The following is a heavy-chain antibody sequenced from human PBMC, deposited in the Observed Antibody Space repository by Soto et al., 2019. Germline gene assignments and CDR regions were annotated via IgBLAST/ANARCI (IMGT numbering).Heavy chain of an antibody. Sequence: QVQLQQWGAGLLKPSETLSLTCAVYGGSFSGYYWCWIRQPPGKGLEWIVEINHSGSTNYNPSLKSRVTISVDQSKKQFTLKLSSVTAADTAVYYCARSLGNGDYVLLDYWGQGTLVTVSS. V-gene: IGHV4-34*01. J-gene: IGHJ4*02. CDR1: GGSFSGYY. CDR3: ARSLGNGDYVLLDY. CDR2: INHSGST. D-gene: IGHD4-17*01.